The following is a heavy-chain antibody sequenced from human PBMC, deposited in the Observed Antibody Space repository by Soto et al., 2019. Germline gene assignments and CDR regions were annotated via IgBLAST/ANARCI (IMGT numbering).Heavy chain of an antibody. D-gene: IGHD2-15*01. J-gene: IGHJ4*02. Sequence: QVQLQESGPGLVKPSQTLSLTCTVSGGSISSGGYYWSWIRQHPVKGLEWIGYSYYSGGTYYNPYLKSRVTISVATSKNQFSLKLSTVTAADTAVYYCARDRAPGWRRGSCYVDYWGQGTLVTVSS. CDR2: SYYSGGT. CDR1: GGSISSGGYY. CDR3: ARDRAPGWRRGSCYVDY. V-gene: IGHV4-31*03.